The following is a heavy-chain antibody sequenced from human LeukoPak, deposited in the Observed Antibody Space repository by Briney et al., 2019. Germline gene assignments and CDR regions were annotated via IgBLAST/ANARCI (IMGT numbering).Heavy chain of an antibody. CDR1: GYTFTSYA. CDR3: ARAHIAAAGTGGGRYNWFDP. J-gene: IGHJ5*02. V-gene: IGHV1-3*03. Sequence: ASVKVSCKASGYTFTSYAMHWVRQAPGQRLEWMGWINAGNGNTKYSQEFQGRVTITRDTSASTAYMELSSLRSEDMAVYYCARAHIAAAGTGGGRYNWFDPWGQGTLVTVSS. D-gene: IGHD6-13*01. CDR2: INAGNGNT.